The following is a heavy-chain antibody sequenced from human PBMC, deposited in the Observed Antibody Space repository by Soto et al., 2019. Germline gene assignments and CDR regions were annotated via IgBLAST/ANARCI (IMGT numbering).Heavy chain of an antibody. CDR3: ARAEEDSDYYYYGLAV. V-gene: IGHV6-1*01. CDR2: TYYRSRWYS. D-gene: IGHD2-15*01. J-gene: IGHJ6*02. CDR1: GGSVSRCRGA. Sequence: HTHSSPGVRCGGSVSRCRGALNWFKQHPSGGLEWLGRTYYRSRWYSDFAVSVRGRIVINADTSKNQFSLQLNSVTPEDTAVYFCARAEEDSDYYYYGLAVWGQGTTVPSP.